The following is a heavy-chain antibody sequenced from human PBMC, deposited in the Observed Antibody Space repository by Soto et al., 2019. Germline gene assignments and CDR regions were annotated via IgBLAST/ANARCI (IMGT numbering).Heavy chain of an antibody. CDR1: GFTFSSYD. V-gene: IGHV3-13*01. CDR2: IGTAGDT. CDR3: ARGRSRGSSVYDYFDS. Sequence: GGSLRLSCAASGFTFSSYDMHWVRQATGKGLEWVSAIGTAGDTYYPGSVKGRFTISRENAKNSLSLQMNSLRAGDTVVYYGARGRSRGSSVYDYFDSWGQGTLVTVSS. J-gene: IGHJ4*02. D-gene: IGHD5-12*01.